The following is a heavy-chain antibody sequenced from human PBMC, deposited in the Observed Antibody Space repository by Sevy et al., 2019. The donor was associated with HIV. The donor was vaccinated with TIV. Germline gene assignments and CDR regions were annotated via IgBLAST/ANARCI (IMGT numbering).Heavy chain of an antibody. J-gene: IGHJ5*02. Sequence: SETLSLTCSVSGDSINSDYWTWIRQPPGKGLEWIGFIYYNGDTNYNPSLKTRVTMSIDTSKKQFSLKLTSLTAADTAVYYCARGLKAPYYGPSSGYLSWFDPWGQGALVTVSS. D-gene: IGHD3-3*01. CDR3: ARGLKAPYYGPSSGYLSWFDP. CDR2: IYYNGDT. CDR1: GDSINSDY. V-gene: IGHV4-59*01.